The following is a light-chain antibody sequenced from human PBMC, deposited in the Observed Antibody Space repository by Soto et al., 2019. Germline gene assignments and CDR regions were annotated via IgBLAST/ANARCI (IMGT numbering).Light chain of an antibody. CDR3: TSYAGNNNLV. CDR2: EVI. Sequence: QSALTQPPSASGSPGQSVTISCTGTSSDYVSWYQQHPGKAPKLLIYEVIKRPSGVPDRFSGSKPGNTASLTVSGLQAEDEADYHCTSYAGNNNLVFGGGTKLTVL. V-gene: IGLV2-8*01. CDR1: SSDY. J-gene: IGLJ2*01.